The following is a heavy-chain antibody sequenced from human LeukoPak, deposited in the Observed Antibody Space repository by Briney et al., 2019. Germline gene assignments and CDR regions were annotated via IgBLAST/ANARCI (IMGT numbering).Heavy chain of an antibody. CDR1: XDXVXXXXXY. CDR2: LYYDGRT. J-gene: IGHJ5*02. V-gene: IGHV4-39*01. Sequence: SETLSLTCTVSXDXVXXXXXYXAXFRQXXXXXXXXXXSLYYDGRTYYSPSLESRVTVSVDTSKNQFALKLTSVTAADTAVYYCARRRGKWDVNWFDPWGPGTLVTVSS. D-gene: IGHD1-26*01. CDR3: ARRRGKWDVNWFDP.